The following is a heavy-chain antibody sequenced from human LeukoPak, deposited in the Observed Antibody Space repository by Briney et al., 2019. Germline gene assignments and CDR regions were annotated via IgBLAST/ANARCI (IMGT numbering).Heavy chain of an antibody. CDR2: ITPFNGNT. Sequence: ASVKVSCKASGYTFTYRYLHWVRQAPGQALEWMGWITPFNGNTNYAQKFQDRVTITRDRSMSTAYMELSSLRSEDTAVYYCARGEWREGFWSGYYTGYYYYMDVWGKGTTVTVSS. D-gene: IGHD3-3*01. CDR1: GYTFTYRY. V-gene: IGHV1-45*02. J-gene: IGHJ6*03. CDR3: ARGEWREGFWSGYYTGYYYYMDV.